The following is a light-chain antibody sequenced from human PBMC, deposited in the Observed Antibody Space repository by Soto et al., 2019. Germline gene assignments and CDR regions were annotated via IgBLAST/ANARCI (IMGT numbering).Light chain of an antibody. J-gene: IGKJ5*01. CDR1: QSISSW. CDR2: DAS. Sequence: DVQMTQSPSTLSASVGDRVTITCRASQSISSWLAWYQQKPGKAPKLLIYDASSLESGVPSRFSGSGSGTEFTLTISSLQPDDFATYYCQHYNSYPWTFGQGTRPEI. V-gene: IGKV1-5*01. CDR3: QHYNSYPWT.